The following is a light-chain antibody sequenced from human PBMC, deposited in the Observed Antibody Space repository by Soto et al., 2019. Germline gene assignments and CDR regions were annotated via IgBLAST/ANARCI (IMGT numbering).Light chain of an antibody. Sequence: QAVVTQEPSLTVSPGGTVTLTCASSTGVVTSDHSANWLQQKPGQAPRALIYGTDTKHSWTPARFSASLFGDKAALTLSGVQPEDEADYYCLLYYGGVVIFGGGTKLTVL. CDR1: TGVVTSDHS. CDR2: GTD. J-gene: IGLJ2*01. V-gene: IGLV7-43*01. CDR3: LLYYGGVVI.